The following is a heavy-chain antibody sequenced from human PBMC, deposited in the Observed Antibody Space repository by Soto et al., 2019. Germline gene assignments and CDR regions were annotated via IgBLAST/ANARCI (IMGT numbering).Heavy chain of an antibody. CDR1: GGTFSSYA. D-gene: IGHD6-13*01. Sequence: SVKVSCKASGGTFSSYAISWVRQAPGQGLEWMGGIIPIFGTANYAQKFQGRVTITADESTSTAYMELSSLRSEDTAVYYCARARRTGIAAAAFFDPWGQGTLVTVSS. J-gene: IGHJ5*02. CDR3: ARARRTGIAAAAFFDP. CDR2: IIPIFGTA. V-gene: IGHV1-69*13.